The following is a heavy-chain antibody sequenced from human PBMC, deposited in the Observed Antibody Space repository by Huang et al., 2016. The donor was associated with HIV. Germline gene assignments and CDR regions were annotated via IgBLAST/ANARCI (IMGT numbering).Heavy chain of an antibody. CDR3: ARWMSSGSYYYFDF. J-gene: IGHJ4*02. CDR1: ENNFSTYW. Sequence: ELQLVQSGAEVKKPGESLKISCKGSENNFSTYWIGWVGQMPGKGLEWRGIIHPCYSVPRYSPSFRGQVTFSADKSINTAYLQWTYLKASDTAMYYCARWMSSGSYYYFDFWGQGTLVTVSS. V-gene: IGHV5-51*01. D-gene: IGHD1-26*01. CDR2: IHPCYSVP.